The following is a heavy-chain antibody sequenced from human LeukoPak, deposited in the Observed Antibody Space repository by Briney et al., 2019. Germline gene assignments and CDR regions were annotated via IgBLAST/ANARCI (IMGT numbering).Heavy chain of an antibody. D-gene: IGHD3-22*01. V-gene: IGHV5-10-1*01. CDR2: IDHSDSYS. CDR3: ASNLDYYDKRDY. CDR1: GDSFTNYG. J-gene: IGHJ4*02. Sequence: GECLKISCNGSGDSFTNYGISWVRQMAGKCLEWMGRIDHSDSYSNYGPSFQGHVTISADRAISTAYQQWRSLKDSDTALHYCASNLDYYDKRDYWGQGTLVTVAS.